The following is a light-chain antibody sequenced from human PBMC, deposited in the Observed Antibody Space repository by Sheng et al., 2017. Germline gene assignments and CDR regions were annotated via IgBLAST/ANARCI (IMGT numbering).Light chain of an antibody. Sequence: QSALTQPPSASGSPGQSVTISCTGSSSDIGGYNYVSWYQQHPGKAPKLMIFEVSKRPSGVPDRFSGSKSDNTASLNVSGLQAEDEADYYCSSYVGSNPSYVFGTGTKVTVL. CDR3: SSYVGSNPSYV. V-gene: IGLV2-8*01. J-gene: IGLJ1*01. CDR1: SSDIGGYNY. CDR2: EVS.